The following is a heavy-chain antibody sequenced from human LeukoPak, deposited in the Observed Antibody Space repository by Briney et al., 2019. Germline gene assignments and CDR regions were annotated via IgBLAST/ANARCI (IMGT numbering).Heavy chain of an antibody. CDR2: INHSGST. CDR3: ARGSGLYYDFWSGYYTSGYFDY. J-gene: IGHJ4*02. CDR1: GGSFSGYY. D-gene: IGHD3-3*01. Sequence: SETLSLTCADYGGSFSGYYWSWIRQPPGKGLEWIGEINHSGSTNYNPSLKSRVTISVDTSKNQFSLKLSSVTAADTAVYYCARGSGLYYDFWSGYYTSGYFDYWGQGTLVTVSS. V-gene: IGHV4-34*01.